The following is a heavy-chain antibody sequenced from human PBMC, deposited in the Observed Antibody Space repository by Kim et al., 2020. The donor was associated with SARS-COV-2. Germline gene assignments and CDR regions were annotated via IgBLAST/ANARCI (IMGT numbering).Heavy chain of an antibody. D-gene: IGHD3-3*01. CDR2: IKHDGNAK. V-gene: IGHV3-7*01. J-gene: IGHJ6*01. CDR1: GFTFSSNG. CDR3: ARDGGSTIIGVGPLSYG. Sequence: GGSLRLSCAASGFTFSSNGMNWVRQAPGKGLEWVADIKHDGNAKYYVDSVKGRSTISSDNTKKPLYLQMNSLRAEDTTVYYWARDGGSTIIGVGPLSYG.